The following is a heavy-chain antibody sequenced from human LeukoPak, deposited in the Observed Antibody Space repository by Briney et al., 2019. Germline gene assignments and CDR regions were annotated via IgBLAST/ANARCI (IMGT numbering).Heavy chain of an antibody. J-gene: IGHJ4*02. CDR3: ATNGPGIAVAGYVDY. CDR2: ISYDGSND. CDR1: GFTFSGYA. D-gene: IGHD6-19*01. V-gene: IGHV3-30-3*01. Sequence: PERSLRLSCAASGFTFSGYAMHWVRQAPGKGLEWVAVISYDGSNDYYADSVKGRFTISRDNSKNTLYLQMNSLRAEDTAVYYCATNGPGIAVAGYVDYWGQGTLVTVSS.